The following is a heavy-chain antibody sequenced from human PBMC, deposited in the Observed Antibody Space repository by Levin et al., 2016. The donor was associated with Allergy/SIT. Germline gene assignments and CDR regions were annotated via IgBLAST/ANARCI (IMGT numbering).Heavy chain of an antibody. J-gene: IGHJ4*02. CDR3: ANVPYDSRGDY. CDR1: GFTFSSYS. Sequence: GGSLRLSCAASGFTFSSYSMNWVRQAPGKGLEWVSYITSSSSTIKYADSVKGRFTISRDNSNNTLYLQMSRLRSEDTAVYYCANVPYDSRGDYWGQGTLVTVSS. D-gene: IGHD3-10*01. V-gene: IGHV3-48*01. CDR2: ITSSSSTI.